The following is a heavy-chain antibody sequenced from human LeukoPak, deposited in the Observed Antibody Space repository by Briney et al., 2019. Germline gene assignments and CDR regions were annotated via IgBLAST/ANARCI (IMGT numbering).Heavy chain of an antibody. D-gene: IGHD5-12*01. J-gene: IGHJ4*02. CDR1: GGSISSSSYY. Sequence: PSETLSLTCTVSGGSISSSSYYRGWIRQPPGKGLEWIGSIYCSGSTYYNPSLKSRVTISVDTSKNQFSLKLSSVTAAVTAVYYCARDLLPDIVATISYFDYWGQGTLVTVSS. CDR3: ARDLLPDIVATISYFDY. CDR2: IYCSGST. V-gene: IGHV4-39*07.